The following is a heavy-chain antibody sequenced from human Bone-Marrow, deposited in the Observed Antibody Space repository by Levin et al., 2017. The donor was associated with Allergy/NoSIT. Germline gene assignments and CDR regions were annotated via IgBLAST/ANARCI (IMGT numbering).Heavy chain of an antibody. CDR2: INPNSGGT. J-gene: IGHJ4*02. D-gene: IGHD5-18*01. V-gene: IGHV1-2*02. CDR3: ARDGYSYGLGESALGY. CDR1: GYTFTGYY. Sequence: GESLKISCKASGYTFTGYYMHWVRQAPGQGLEWMGWINPNSGGTNYAQKFQGRVTMTRDTSISTAYMELSRLRSDDTAVYYCARDGYSYGLGESALGYWGQGTLVTVSS.